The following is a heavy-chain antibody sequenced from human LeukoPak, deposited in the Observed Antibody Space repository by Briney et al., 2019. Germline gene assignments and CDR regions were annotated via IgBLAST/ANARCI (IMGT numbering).Heavy chain of an antibody. J-gene: IGHJ4*02. D-gene: IGHD4-23*01. CDR2: ITSSSSTI. Sequence: GGSLRLSCAASGFTFSSYSMNWVRQAPGKGLEWVSCITSSSSTIYYADSVNGRFTISRDNGKNSLYLQMNSLRAEDTAVYYCARDRTQGYGGNSDYWGQGTLVTVSS. CDR3: ARDRTQGYGGNSDY. CDR1: GFTFSSYS. V-gene: IGHV3-48*01.